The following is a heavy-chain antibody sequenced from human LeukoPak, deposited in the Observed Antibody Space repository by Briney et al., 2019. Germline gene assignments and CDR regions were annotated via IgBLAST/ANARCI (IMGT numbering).Heavy chain of an antibody. CDR3: ARDGYSSSWLRHFDY. D-gene: IGHD6-13*01. CDR2: INAGNGNT. CDR1: GYTFTSYA. V-gene: IGHV1-3*01. Sequence: ASVKVSCKASGYTFTSYARHWVRQAPGQRLEWMGWINAGNGNTKYSQKFQGRVTITRDTSASTAYMELSSLRSEDTAVYYCARDGYSSSWLRHFDYWGQGTLVTVSS. J-gene: IGHJ4*02.